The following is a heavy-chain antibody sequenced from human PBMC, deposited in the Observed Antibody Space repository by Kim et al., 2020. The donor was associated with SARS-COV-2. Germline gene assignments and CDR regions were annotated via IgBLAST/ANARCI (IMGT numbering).Heavy chain of an antibody. D-gene: IGHD1-1*01. Sequence: ASVKVSCKASGYIFSNFIIHWVRQAPGQSLEWMGWINTGNGNPQLSKKFQDRVTIFRDTSTTTAYMEVTGLTAEDTAMYYCARGGSAGGTDPPFGYWGQGCLVTVSA. CDR1: GYIFSNFI. V-gene: IGHV1-3*04. CDR3: ARGGSAGGTDPPFGY. J-gene: IGHJ4*02. CDR2: INTGNGNP.